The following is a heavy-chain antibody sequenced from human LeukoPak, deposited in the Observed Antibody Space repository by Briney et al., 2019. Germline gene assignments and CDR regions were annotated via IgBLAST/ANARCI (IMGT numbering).Heavy chain of an antibody. CDR3: ARRGTDYCTPSSCHPSWFAP. CDR1: GFIFSDYY. D-gene: IGHD4-11*01. Sequence: GGSLRLSCAASGFIFSDYYMSWMRQAPWKGLEWLSYIDGSSSRTNYADSVKGRFTISRDNVKNSLYLQMNSLRAEDTAVYFCARRGTDYCTPSSCHPSWFAPWGQGTQVTVSS. V-gene: IGHV3-11*03. J-gene: IGHJ5*02. CDR2: IDGSSSRT.